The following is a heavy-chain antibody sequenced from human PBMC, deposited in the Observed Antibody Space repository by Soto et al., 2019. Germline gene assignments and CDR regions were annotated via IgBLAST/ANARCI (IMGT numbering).Heavy chain of an antibody. D-gene: IGHD1-26*01. Sequence: SETLSLTCAGAGYSISSGHYGRWIWQPPGKGLEWIGSIYHSGSTYYNPSLKSRVTISVDTSKNQFSLKLSSVTAADTAVYYCARGLWELLLFDYWGQGTLVTVS. CDR3: ARGLWELLLFDY. CDR2: IYHSGST. CDR1: GYSISSGHY. V-gene: IGHV4-38-2*01. J-gene: IGHJ4*02.